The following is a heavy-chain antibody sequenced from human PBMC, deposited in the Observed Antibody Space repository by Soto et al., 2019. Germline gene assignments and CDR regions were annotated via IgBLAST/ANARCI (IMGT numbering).Heavy chain of an antibody. J-gene: IGHJ6*02. D-gene: IGHD6-13*01. Sequence: RASVKVSCKASGGTFSSYAISWVRQAPGQGLEWMGGIIPIFGTANYAQKFQGRVTITADKSTSTAYMELSSLRSEDTAVYYCARAREVAAAGTGFYYYGMDVWGQGTTVTVSS. CDR1: GGTFSSYA. V-gene: IGHV1-69*06. CDR3: ARAREVAAAGTGFYYYGMDV. CDR2: IIPIFGTA.